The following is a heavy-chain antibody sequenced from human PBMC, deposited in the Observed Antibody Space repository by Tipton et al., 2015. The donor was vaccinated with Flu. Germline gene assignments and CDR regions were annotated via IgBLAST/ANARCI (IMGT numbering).Heavy chain of an antibody. CDR2: IYHSGRS. CDR1: GYSIRSAYY. V-gene: IGHV4-38-2*01. Sequence: TLSLTCSVSGYSIRSAYYWGWIRQPPGKGLEWIGSIYHSGRSFYNPSLRSRVSMSVDTSRNQFFLNLTSVTAADTAVYYCASHWSGYYTYFDYWGQGTLVTVSS. D-gene: IGHD3-3*01. J-gene: IGHJ4*02. CDR3: ASHWSGYYTYFDY.